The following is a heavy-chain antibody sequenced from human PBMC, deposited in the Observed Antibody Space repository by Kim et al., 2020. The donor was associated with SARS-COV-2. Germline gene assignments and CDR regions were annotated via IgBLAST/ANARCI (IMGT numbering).Heavy chain of an antibody. CDR3: ARSHMTAAGTAFDY. V-gene: IGHV6-1*01. CDR2: TYYTSKWYY. J-gene: IGHJ4*02. Sequence: SQTLSLTCAISGDSVSSNSGAWHWIRQSPSRGLEWLGRTYYTSKWYYDYAVSVKSRITINTDTSKNQFSLQLNSVTPEDTAVYYCARSHMTAAGTAFDYWGQGNAVTVSA. D-gene: IGHD6-13*01. CDR1: GDSVSSNSGA.